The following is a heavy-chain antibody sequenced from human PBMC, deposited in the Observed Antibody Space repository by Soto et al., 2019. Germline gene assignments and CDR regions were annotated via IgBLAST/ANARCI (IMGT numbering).Heavy chain of an antibody. CDR1: GFTFSDYY. D-gene: IGHD2-21*01. CDR3: VRDMQLWRLDS. J-gene: IGHJ4*02. V-gene: IGHV3-11*04. CDR2: TSGTGITT. Sequence: PGGSLRLSCAASGFTFSDYYMTWIRQAPRKGLEWVSYTSGTGITTYYADSVKGRFTISRDNAKNSLYLHMNSLRAEDTAVYYCVRDMQLWRLDSWGQGTLVTVSS.